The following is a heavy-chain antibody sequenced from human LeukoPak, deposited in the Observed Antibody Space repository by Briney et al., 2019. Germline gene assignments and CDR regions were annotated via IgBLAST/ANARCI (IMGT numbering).Heavy chain of an antibody. J-gene: IGHJ4*02. D-gene: IGHD2-15*01. CDR3: AKVGENVLRIYPHSYYFDS. CDR1: GFRFCDFA. CDR2: ISASGSNT. V-gene: IGHV3-23*01. Sequence: GGSLRLSCEASGFRFCDFAMSWVRQTPGKGLEWVSGISASGSNTYYAASVKGRFTSSRDNSKNILYLQMFSLRAEDAAVYYCAKVGENVLRIYPHSYYFDSWGQGTLVAVSS.